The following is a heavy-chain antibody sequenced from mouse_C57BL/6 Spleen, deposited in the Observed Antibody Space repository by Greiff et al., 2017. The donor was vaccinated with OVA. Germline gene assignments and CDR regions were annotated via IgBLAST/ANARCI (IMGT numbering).Heavy chain of an antibody. J-gene: IGHJ2*01. CDR1: GYTFTSYW. CDR2: IYPGSGST. CDR3: ASGVYYYSCIDY. V-gene: IGHV1-55*01. D-gene: IGHD1-1*01. Sequence: VQLQQPGAELVKPGASVKMSCKASGYTFTSYWITWVKQRPGQGLEWIGEIYPGSGSTNYNEKFKSKATLTVDTSSSTAYMQLSSLTSEDTAVYCCASGVYYYSCIDYWGQGTTLTVSS.